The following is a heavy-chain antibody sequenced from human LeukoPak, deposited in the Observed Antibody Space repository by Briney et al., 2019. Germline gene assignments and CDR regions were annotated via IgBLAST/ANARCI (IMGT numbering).Heavy chain of an antibody. CDR3: AREKGIHYFDY. Sequence: PSETLSLTCTVSGGSISSGGYYWSWIRQHPGKGLEWIGYIYYSGSTYYNPSLESRVTISVDTSKNQFSLKLSSVTAADTAVYYCAREKGIHYFDYWGQGTLVTVSS. J-gene: IGHJ4*02. V-gene: IGHV4-31*03. CDR1: GGSISSGGYY. CDR2: IYYSGST.